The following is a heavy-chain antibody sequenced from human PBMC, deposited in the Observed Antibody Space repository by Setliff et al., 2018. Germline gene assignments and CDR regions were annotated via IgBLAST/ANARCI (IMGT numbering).Heavy chain of an antibody. CDR3: AKDTHYYSSSGYYCFDY. V-gene: IGHV3-48*01. J-gene: IGHJ4*02. CDR2: ISSSSTTI. CDR1: GFTFSSYT. D-gene: IGHD3-22*01. Sequence: GGSLRLSCAASGFTFSSYTMNWVRQAPGKGLEWVSYISSSSTTIYYADSVKGRFTISRDNAKNSLYLQMNSLRAEDTAVYYCAKDTHYYSSSGYYCFDYWGQGTLVTVSS.